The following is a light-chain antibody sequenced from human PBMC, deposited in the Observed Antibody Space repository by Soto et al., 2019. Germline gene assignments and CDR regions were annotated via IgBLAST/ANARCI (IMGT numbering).Light chain of an antibody. CDR2: RAS. J-gene: IGKJ4*01. CDR3: QQFHSWPRT. V-gene: IGKV1-16*01. CDR1: QAISDY. Sequence: DIPMTQSPSSLSASVGDRVSITCRARQAISDYLAWFQQKPGKTPKSLIYRASTLQGGVPSRFRGSGSGTYFTLTINSLQPEDFATYYCQQFHSWPRTFGGGTRVEIK.